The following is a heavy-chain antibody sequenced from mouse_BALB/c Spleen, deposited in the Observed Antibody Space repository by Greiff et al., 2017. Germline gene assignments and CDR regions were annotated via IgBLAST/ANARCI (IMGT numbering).Heavy chain of an antibody. J-gene: IGHJ2*01. CDR1: GYSFTGYY. V-gene: IGHV1S34*01. D-gene: IGHD4-1*02. CDR3: ARVVLRSSTGTSYYFDY. CDR2: ISCYNGAT. Sequence: LVKTGASVKISCKASGYSFTGYYMHWVKQSHGKSLEWIGYISCYNGATSYNQKFKGKATFTVDTSSSTAYMQFNSLTSEDTAVYYCARVVLRSSTGTSYYFDYWGQGTTLTVSS.